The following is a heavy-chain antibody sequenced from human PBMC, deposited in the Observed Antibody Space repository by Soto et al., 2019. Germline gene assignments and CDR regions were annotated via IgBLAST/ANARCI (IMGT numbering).Heavy chain of an antibody. Sequence: AASVKVSCKASGYTFTDYYMHWVRQAPGQGLEWLGWVNPNSGDTQYAQKFQAWVTMTRDTSISTAYMELSRLRSDDTAVYYCARIGTIGRYYDAFDLWGQGTMVTVSS. CDR3: ARIGTIGRYYDAFDL. D-gene: IGHD1-26*01. CDR2: VNPNSGDT. V-gene: IGHV1-2*04. CDR1: GYTFTDYY. J-gene: IGHJ3*01.